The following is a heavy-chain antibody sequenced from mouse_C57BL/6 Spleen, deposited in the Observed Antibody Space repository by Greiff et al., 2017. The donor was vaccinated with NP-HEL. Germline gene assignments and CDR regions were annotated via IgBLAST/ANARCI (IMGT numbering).Heavy chain of an antibody. CDR1: GYTFTSYW. CDR2: IYPGRGST. CDR3: ARPTEGKLDAMDY. Sequence: QVHVKQPGAELVKPGASVKMSCKASGYTFTSYWITWVKQRPGQGLEWIGDIYPGRGSTNYNEKFKSKATLTVDTSSSTAYMQLSSLTSEDSAVYYCARPTEGKLDAMDYWGQGTSVTVSS. D-gene: IGHD6-1*01. V-gene: IGHV1-55*01. J-gene: IGHJ4*01.